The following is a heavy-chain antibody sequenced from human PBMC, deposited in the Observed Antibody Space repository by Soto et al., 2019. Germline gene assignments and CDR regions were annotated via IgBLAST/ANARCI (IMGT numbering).Heavy chain of an antibody. V-gene: IGHV3-23*01. D-gene: IGHD2-21*01. CDR3: ASAKAVVIAALGI. CDR1: GFTFSKFA. Sequence: EVQLLESGGGLVQPGGSLRLSCMASGFTFSKFAMNWVRQAPGQGLEWVASISENGGSRGGTYYADSVKGRFTISGDNSKTTLYLQLDSLTGADSAIYYCASAKAVVIAALGIWGQGTMVTVSS. J-gene: IGHJ3*02. CDR2: ISENGGSRGGT.